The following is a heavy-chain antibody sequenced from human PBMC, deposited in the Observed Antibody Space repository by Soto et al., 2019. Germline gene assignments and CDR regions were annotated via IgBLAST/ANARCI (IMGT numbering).Heavy chain of an antibody. J-gene: IGHJ5*02. D-gene: IGHD3-3*01. Sequence: GGSLRLSCAASGFTFSTHGMHWVRQAPGKGPEWVAVISHDGSKKYYVESVEGRFSISRDNSKSIVHLQMNNVRTEDTAVYYCAKDRGPYYDFWSGQRWFDPWGQGTLVTVSS. CDR1: GFTFSTHG. CDR2: ISHDGSKK. V-gene: IGHV3-30*18. CDR3: AKDRGPYYDFWSGQRWFDP.